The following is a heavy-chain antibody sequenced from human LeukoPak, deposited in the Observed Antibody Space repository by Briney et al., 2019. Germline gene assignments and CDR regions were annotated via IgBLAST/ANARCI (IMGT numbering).Heavy chain of an antibody. V-gene: IGHV3-30*04. Sequence: GGSLRLSYAAAGFTVSSYAMHWVRQAPGKWLGWLPVIRCDGSNIYYADSVKGRFTISRDNAKSSLYLQMNSLRAEDTAVYYCARDLRFGELSEYYFDYWGQGTLVTVSS. D-gene: IGHD3-10*01. CDR3: ARDLRFGELSEYYFDY. CDR1: GFTVSSYA. J-gene: IGHJ4*02. CDR2: IRCDGSNI.